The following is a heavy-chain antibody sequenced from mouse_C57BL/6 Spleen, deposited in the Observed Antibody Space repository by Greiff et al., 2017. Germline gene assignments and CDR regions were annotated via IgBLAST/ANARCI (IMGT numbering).Heavy chain of an antibody. CDR3: ARNAYDYGSSPFAY. CDR1: GYTFTSYW. J-gene: IGHJ3*01. Sequence: QVQLQQPGAELVRPGSSLKLSCKASGYTFTSYWMHWVKQRPIQGLEWIGNIDPSDSETHYNQKFKDKATLTVDKSSSTAYMQLSSLTSEDSAVYYCARNAYDYGSSPFAYWGQGTLVTVSA. CDR2: IDPSDSET. D-gene: IGHD1-1*01. V-gene: IGHV1-52*01.